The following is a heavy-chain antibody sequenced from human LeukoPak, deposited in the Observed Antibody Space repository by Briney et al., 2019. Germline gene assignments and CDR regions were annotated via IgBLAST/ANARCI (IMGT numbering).Heavy chain of an antibody. CDR1: GYTFTSYD. Sequence: ASVKVSCKASGYTFTSYDINWVRQATGQELEWMGWMNPNSGNTGYAQKFQGRVTMTRNTSISTAYMELSSLRSEDTAVYYCARGSPYYDSSGYTSSGLGYWGQGTLVTVSS. V-gene: IGHV1-8*01. CDR2: MNPNSGNT. J-gene: IGHJ4*02. D-gene: IGHD3-22*01. CDR3: ARGSPYYDSSGYTSSGLGY.